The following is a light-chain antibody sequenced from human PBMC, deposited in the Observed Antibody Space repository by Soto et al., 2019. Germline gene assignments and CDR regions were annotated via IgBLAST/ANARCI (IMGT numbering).Light chain of an antibody. J-gene: IGLJ1*01. CDR3: SSYRSSSILV. CDR2: EVS. Sequence: QSVLTQPASVSGSPGQSITISCTGTSSDVGGYNHVSWYQQHPGKVPKLMIYEVSNRPSGVSNRFSGSKSGNTASLTISGLQAEDEADYYCSSYRSSSILVFGTGTEVTVL. V-gene: IGLV2-14*01. CDR1: SSDVGGYNH.